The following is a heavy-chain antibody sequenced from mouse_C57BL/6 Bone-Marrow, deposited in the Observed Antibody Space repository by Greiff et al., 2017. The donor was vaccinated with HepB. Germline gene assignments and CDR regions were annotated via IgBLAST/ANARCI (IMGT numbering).Heavy chain of an antibody. CDR1: GYTFTSYW. Sequence: QVHVKQPGAELVKPGASVKLSCKASGYTFTSYWMHWVKQRPGQGLEWIGMIHPNSGSTNYNEKFKSKATLTVDKSSSTAYMQLSSLTSEDSAVYYCATGTRVDYWGQGTSVTVSS. V-gene: IGHV1-64*01. CDR3: ATGTRVDY. J-gene: IGHJ4*01. CDR2: IHPNSGST. D-gene: IGHD4-1*01.